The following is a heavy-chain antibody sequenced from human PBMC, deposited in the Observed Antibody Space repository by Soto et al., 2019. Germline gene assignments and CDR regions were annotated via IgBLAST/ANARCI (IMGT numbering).Heavy chain of an antibody. CDR1: GFTFSSYG. J-gene: IGHJ6*02. D-gene: IGHD3-9*01. CDR3: AKEGSDYDILTGSGYYGMDV. Sequence: QVQLVESGGGVVQPGRSLRLSCAASGFTFSSYGMHWVRQAPGKGLEWVAVISYDGSNKYYADSVKGRFTISRDNSKNTLYLKINSLRAEDTAVYYCAKEGSDYDILTGSGYYGMDVWGQGTTVTVSS. V-gene: IGHV3-30*18. CDR2: ISYDGSNK.